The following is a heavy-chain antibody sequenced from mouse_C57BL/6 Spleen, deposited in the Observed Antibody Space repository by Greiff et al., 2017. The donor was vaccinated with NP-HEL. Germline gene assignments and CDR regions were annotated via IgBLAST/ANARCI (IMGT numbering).Heavy chain of an antibody. Sequence: EVQGVESGGGLVKPGGSLKLSCAASGFTFSDYGMHWVRQAPEKGLEWVAYISSGSSTIYYADTVKGRFTISRDNAKNTLFLQMTSLRSEDTAMYYCASSYGNYAMDYWGQGTSVTVSS. D-gene: IGHD2-10*02. CDR2: ISSGSSTI. CDR3: ASSYGNYAMDY. V-gene: IGHV5-17*01. J-gene: IGHJ4*01. CDR1: GFTFSDYG.